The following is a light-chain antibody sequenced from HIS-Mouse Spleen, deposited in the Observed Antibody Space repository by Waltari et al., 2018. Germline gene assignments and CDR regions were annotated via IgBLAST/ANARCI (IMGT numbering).Light chain of an antibody. Sequence: DIQLTQYPSFLSASVGDRVTITCRASQGISSYLAWYQQQPGKAPKLLIYAASTLQSGVPSRFSGSGSRTEFTLTISSLQSEDFATYYCQQRNSYPPTFGQGTKVEIK. CDR3: QQRNSYPPT. V-gene: IGKV1-9*01. J-gene: IGKJ1*01. CDR2: AAS. CDR1: QGISSY.